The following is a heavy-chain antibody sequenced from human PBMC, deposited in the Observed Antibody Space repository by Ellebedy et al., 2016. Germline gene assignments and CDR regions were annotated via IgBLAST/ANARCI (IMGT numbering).Heavy chain of an antibody. CDR3: AKVGYYSGTLGYFDH. D-gene: IGHD1-26*01. CDR1: GFTFSSYA. J-gene: IGHJ4*02. Sequence: GGSLRLSCAASGFTFSSYAMSWVRQAPGKGLEWVSAISGSDRNTYYADSVKGRFTISRDNSKNTLYLQMNSLRAEDTAVYYCAKVGYYSGTLGYFDHWGQGTLVTVSS. CDR2: ISGSDRNT. V-gene: IGHV3-23*01.